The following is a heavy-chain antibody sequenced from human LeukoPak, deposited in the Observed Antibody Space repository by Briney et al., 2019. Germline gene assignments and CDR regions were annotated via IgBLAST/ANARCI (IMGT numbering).Heavy chain of an antibody. CDR2: INPNSGGT. CDR3: ARPISSGWDTTFDY. V-gene: IGHV1-2*02. D-gene: IGHD6-19*01. Sequence: GASVKVSCKASGYTFTGYYMHWVRQAPGQGLEWMGWINPNSGGTNYAQKFPGRVTMTRDTSISTAYMELSRLRSDDTAVYYCARPISSGWDTTFDYWGQGTLVTVYS. J-gene: IGHJ4*02. CDR1: GYTFTGYY.